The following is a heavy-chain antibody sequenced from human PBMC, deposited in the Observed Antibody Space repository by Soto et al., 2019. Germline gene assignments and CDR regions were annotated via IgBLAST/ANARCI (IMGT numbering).Heavy chain of an antibody. CDR3: ARGVVAGTVYY. V-gene: IGHV4-59*01. Sequence: SETLSLTCTVSGGSISSYYWSWIRQPPGKGLEWIGYIYYSGSTNYNPSLKSRVTISVDTSKNQFSLKLSSVTAADTAVYYCARGVVAGTVYYWGQGTLVTVSS. D-gene: IGHD6-19*01. CDR1: GGSISSYY. CDR2: IYYSGST. J-gene: IGHJ4*02.